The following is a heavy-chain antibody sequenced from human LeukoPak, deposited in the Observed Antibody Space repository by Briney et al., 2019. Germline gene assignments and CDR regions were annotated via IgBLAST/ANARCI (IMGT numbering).Heavy chain of an antibody. D-gene: IGHD3-10*01. Sequence: ASVRVSCTASGGTVSSYTISWVRQAHGQGLEWMGRIIPILGIANYAQKFQGRVTITADKSTSTAYMELSSLRSEDTAVYYCARDHYGSGENGDYWGQGTLVTVSS. CDR2: IIPILGIA. CDR1: GGTVSSYT. J-gene: IGHJ4*02. V-gene: IGHV1-69*04. CDR3: ARDHYGSGENGDY.